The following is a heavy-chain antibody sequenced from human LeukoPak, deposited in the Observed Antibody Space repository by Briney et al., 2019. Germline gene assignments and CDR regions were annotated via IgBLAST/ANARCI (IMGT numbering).Heavy chain of an antibody. CDR2: IYHSGST. J-gene: IGHJ4*02. V-gene: IGHV4-38-2*02. CDR1: GYSISSGYY. CDR3: ARGRKYYYGSGSYYPNFDY. D-gene: IGHD3-10*01. Sequence: SETLSLTCTVSGYSISSGYYWGWIRQPPGKGLEWIGSIYHSGSTYYNPSLKSRVTISVDTSKNQFSLKLSSVTAADTAVYYCARGRKYYYGSGSYYPNFDYWGQGTLVTVSS.